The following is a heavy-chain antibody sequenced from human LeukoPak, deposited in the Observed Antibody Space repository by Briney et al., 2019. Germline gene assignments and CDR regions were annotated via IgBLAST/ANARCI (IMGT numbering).Heavy chain of an antibody. CDR2: TYYTGST. J-gene: IGHJ5*02. CDR3: ARGYDFWSGYYGVGWFDP. V-gene: IGHV4-59*01. CDR1: GASISGYY. D-gene: IGHD3-3*01. Sequence: SETLSLTCTVSGASISGYYWNWIRQPPGKGLEWIGYTYYTGSTSYNPSLESRVTISVDTSKSQFSLKLSSVTAADTAVYYCARGYDFWSGYYGVGWFDPWGQGTLVTVSS.